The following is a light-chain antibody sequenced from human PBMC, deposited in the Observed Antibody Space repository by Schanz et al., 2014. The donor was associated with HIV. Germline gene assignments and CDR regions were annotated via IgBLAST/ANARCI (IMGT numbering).Light chain of an antibody. V-gene: IGLV2-8*01. CDR1: SSDVGGYNY. CDR2: EVT. Sequence: QSALTQPPSASGSPGQSVTISCTGTSSDVGGYNYVSWYQQSPGKAPKLIISEVTQRPSGVPDRFSGSKSDNTASLTISGLQAEDEADYYCSSYTSSSTWVFGGGTKLTVL. CDR3: SSYTSSSTWV. J-gene: IGLJ3*02.